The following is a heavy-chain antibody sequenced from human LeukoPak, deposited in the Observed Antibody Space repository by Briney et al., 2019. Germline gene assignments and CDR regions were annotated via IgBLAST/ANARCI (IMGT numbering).Heavy chain of an antibody. D-gene: IGHD2-2*01. J-gene: IGHJ1*01. V-gene: IGHV5-51*01. CDR3: ARQAVPVAKYFQY. CDR2: IHPGNSDT. Sequence: GESLKISCKTSGYSFISLWIGWVRQMPGKGLEWMGIIHPGNSDTRYRPSFQGQVTISADKSVTTVYLQWSRLKASDTAMYYCARQAVPVAKYFQYWGQGTLVTVSS. CDR1: GYSFISLW.